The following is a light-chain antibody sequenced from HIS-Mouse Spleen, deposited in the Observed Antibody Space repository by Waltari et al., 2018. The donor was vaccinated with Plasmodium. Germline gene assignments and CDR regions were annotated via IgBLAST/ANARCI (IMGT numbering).Light chain of an antibody. CDR3: QQYGSSLPWT. CDR1: QSVSSSY. V-gene: IGKV3-20*01. Sequence: EIVLTQSPGTLSLSPGERATLPCRARQSVSSSYLAWYQQKPGQAPRLLIYGASSRATGIPDRFSGSGSGTDFTLTISRLEPEDFAVYYCQQYGSSLPWTFGQGTKVEIK. J-gene: IGKJ1*01. CDR2: GAS.